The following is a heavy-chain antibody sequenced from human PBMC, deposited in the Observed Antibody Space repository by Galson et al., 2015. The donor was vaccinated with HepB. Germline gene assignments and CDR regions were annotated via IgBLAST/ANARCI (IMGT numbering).Heavy chain of an antibody. Sequence: SLRLSCAASGFTFSSYSMNWVRQAPGKGLEWVSSISSSSSYIYYADSVKGRFTISRDNAKNSLYLQMNSLRAEDTAVYYCARDLDYGGNSEEVNYYFDYWGQGTLVTVSS. J-gene: IGHJ4*02. CDR3: ARDLDYGGNSEEVNYYFDY. V-gene: IGHV3-21*01. CDR1: GFTFSSYS. D-gene: IGHD4-23*01. CDR2: ISSSSSYI.